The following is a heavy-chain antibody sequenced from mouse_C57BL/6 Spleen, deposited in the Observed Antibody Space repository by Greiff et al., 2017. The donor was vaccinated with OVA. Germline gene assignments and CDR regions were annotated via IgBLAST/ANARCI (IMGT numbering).Heavy chain of an antibody. CDR3: ARESAQATGGYYFDY. J-gene: IGHJ2*01. CDR1: GFTFSDYS. CDR2: INYDGSST. D-gene: IGHD3-2*02. Sequence: EVKLVESEGGLVQPGSSMKLSCTASGFTFSDYSMPWVRQVPEKGLEWVANINYDGSSTYYLDALKSRFIISRDNAKNILYRQMSSLKSEDTATYYCARESAQATGGYYFDYWGQGTTLTVSS. V-gene: IGHV5-16*01.